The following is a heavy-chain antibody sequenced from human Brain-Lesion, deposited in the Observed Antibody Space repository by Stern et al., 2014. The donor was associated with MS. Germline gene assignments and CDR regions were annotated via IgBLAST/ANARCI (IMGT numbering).Heavy chain of an antibody. CDR3: ARVNILTGYYVFDF. J-gene: IGHJ4*02. D-gene: IGHD3-9*01. CDR2: LSYDGDNK. V-gene: IGHV3-30-3*01. Sequence: VQLVEPGGGVVQPGKSLRLSCVASESDFSNFAMHWLRQAPGKEMEWVAFLSYDGDNKYYRDSVKGRFTISRDNSQSTLFLHMNSLRVEDTAVYYCARVNILTGYYVFDFWGQGALVTVSS. CDR1: ESDFSNFA.